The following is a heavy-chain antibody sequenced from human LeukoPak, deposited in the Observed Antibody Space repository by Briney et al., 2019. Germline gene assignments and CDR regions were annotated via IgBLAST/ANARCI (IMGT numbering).Heavy chain of an antibody. D-gene: IGHD2-2*01. CDR3: ARPGYCSSTSCYESAFDI. V-gene: IGHV4-39*01. CDR1: GGSISSSSDY. Sequence: SETLSLTCTVSGGSISSSSDYWGWIRQPPGKGLEWIGNIYYSGSTYYSPSLKSRVTIAVDTSKNQFSLKLSSVTAADTAVYYCARPGYCSSTSCYESAFDIWGQGTMVTVSS. CDR2: IYYSGST. J-gene: IGHJ3*02.